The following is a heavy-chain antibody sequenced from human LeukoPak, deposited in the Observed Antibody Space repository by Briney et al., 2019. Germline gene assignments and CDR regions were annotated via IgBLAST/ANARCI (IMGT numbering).Heavy chain of an antibody. CDR1: GFTFSSYS. D-gene: IGHD1-1*01. Sequence: GGSLRLSCAASGFTFSSYSMNWIRQAPGKGLEWVSSISSSSSYIYYADSVKGRFTISRDNAKNSLYLQMNSLRAEDTAAYCCARSRGTGTAFDYWGQGTLVTVSS. CDR2: ISSSSSYI. V-gene: IGHV3-21*01. CDR3: ARSRGTGTAFDY. J-gene: IGHJ4*02.